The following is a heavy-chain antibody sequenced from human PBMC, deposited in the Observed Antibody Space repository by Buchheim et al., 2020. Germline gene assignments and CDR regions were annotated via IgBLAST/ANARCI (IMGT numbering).Heavy chain of an antibody. J-gene: IGHJ4*02. V-gene: IGHV1-46*01. Sequence: QVQLVQSGAEVKKPGASVKVSCKASGYTFTSYYMHWVRQAPGQGLEWMGIINPSGGSTSYAQKFQGRVTMTRDTSTNTAYLELSSLRAEDTAVYYCARSSVAIFGAVITQHYYFDYWGQGTL. CDR1: GYTFTSYY. D-gene: IGHD3-3*01. CDR2: INPSGGST. CDR3: ARSSVAIFGAVITQHYYFDY.